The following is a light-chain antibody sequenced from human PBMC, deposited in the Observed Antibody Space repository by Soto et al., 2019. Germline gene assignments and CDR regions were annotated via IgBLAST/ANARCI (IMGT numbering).Light chain of an antibody. Sequence: QSVLTQPPSASGTPGQRVTISCSGSSSNIGSNYVYWYQQLPGTAPKLLIYRNNQRPSGVPDRFSGSKSGTSASLAISGLRSEAEADYYCAAWDDSLSVHVVFGGGTKLTVL. CDR2: RNN. CDR3: AAWDDSLSVHVV. J-gene: IGLJ2*01. V-gene: IGLV1-47*01. CDR1: SSNIGSNY.